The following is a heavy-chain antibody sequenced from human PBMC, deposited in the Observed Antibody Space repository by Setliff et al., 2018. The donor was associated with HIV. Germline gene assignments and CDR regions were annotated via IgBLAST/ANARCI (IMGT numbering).Heavy chain of an antibody. V-gene: IGHV1-69-2*01. Sequence: ASVKVSCKASGYSFIDYYIHWVQQAPGKGLEWVGRVDPDYGESIYAEKFQGRVAITTDTSISTAYMALSSLRSDDTAVYYCTRGRVVVIAAVKYYYYFDVWGKGTTVTVSS. CDR1: GYSFIDYY. CDR2: VDPDYGES. CDR3: TRGRVVVIAAVKYYYYFDV. J-gene: IGHJ6*03. D-gene: IGHD2-21*01.